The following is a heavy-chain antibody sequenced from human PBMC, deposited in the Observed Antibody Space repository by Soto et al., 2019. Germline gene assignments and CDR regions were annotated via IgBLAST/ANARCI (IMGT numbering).Heavy chain of an antibody. Sequence: QLQLQESGSGLVKPSQTLSLTCAVSGGSISSGGYSRSWIRQPPGKGLEWIGYIYHSGSTYYNPSLKSRVTISVDRSKNQFALKLSSVTAADTAVYYCARGAYYYDSSGRYFDLWGRGTLVTVSS. CDR1: GGSISSGGYS. CDR3: ARGAYYYDSSGRYFDL. V-gene: IGHV4-30-2*01. J-gene: IGHJ2*01. CDR2: IYHSGST. D-gene: IGHD3-22*01.